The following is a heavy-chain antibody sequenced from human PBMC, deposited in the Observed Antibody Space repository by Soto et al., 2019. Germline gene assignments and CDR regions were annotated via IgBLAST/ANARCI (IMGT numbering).Heavy chain of an antibody. D-gene: IGHD2-15*01. Sequence: EVQLVESGGGLVQPGGSLRLSCAASGFTFSGYWMSWVRQAPGKGLEWVANIKRDGSEIYYVDSVKGRFTISRDNAKDSLYQQMNSLRAEDTAVYYCARAPYCTGGSCSSRVPDYWGQGTLVTVSS. CDR3: ARAPYCTGGSCSSRVPDY. J-gene: IGHJ4*02. CDR2: IKRDGSEI. V-gene: IGHV3-7*03. CDR1: GFTFSGYW.